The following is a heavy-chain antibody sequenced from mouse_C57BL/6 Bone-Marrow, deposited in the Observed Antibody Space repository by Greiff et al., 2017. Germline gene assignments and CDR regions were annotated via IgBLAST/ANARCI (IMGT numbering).Heavy chain of an antibody. CDR2: IDPNSGGT. V-gene: IGHV1-72*01. CDR3: AREGARDYDEEIYWYFDV. J-gene: IGHJ1*03. D-gene: IGHD2-4*01. CDR1: GYTFTSYW. Sequence: VQLQQPGAELVKPGASVKLSCKASGYTFTSYWMHWVKQRPGRGLEWIGRIDPNSGGTKYNEKFKSKATLTVDKPSSTAYMQLSSLTSEDSAVYDCAREGARDYDEEIYWYFDVWGTGTTVTVSS.